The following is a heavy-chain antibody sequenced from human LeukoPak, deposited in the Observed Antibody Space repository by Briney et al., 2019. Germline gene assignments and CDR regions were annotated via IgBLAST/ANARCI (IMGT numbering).Heavy chain of an antibody. CDR3: ARRGPVGATLKYYFDY. Sequence: SETLSLTCTVSGGSISSGSYYWGWIRQPPGKGLEWIGSIYYSGSTYYNPSLKSRVTISVDTSKNQFSLKLSSVTAADTAVYYCARRGPVGATLKYYFDYWGQGTLVTVSS. CDR1: GGSISSGSYY. J-gene: IGHJ4*02. D-gene: IGHD1-26*01. V-gene: IGHV4-39*01. CDR2: IYYSGST.